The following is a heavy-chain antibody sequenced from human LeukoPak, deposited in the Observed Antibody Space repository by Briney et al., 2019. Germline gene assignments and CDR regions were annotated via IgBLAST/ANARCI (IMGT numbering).Heavy chain of an antibody. V-gene: IGHV1-24*01. CDR1: GYTLTELS. Sequence: ASVKVSRKVSGYTLTELSMHWVRQAPGKGLEWMGGFDPEDGETIYAQKFQGRVTMTEDTSTDTAYMELSSLRSEDTAVYYCATAWGWAPLDAFDIWGQGTMVTVSS. CDR3: ATAWGWAPLDAFDI. CDR2: FDPEDGET. J-gene: IGHJ3*02. D-gene: IGHD1-26*01.